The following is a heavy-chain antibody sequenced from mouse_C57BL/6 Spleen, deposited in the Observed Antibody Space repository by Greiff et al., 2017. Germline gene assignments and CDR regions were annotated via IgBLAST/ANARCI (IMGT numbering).Heavy chain of an antibody. CDR1: GYAFSSSW. J-gene: IGHJ2*01. Sequence: QVQLQQSGPELVKPGASVKISCKASGYAFSSSWMNWVKQRPGKGLEWIGRIYPGDGDTNYNGKFKGKATLTADKSSSTAYMQLSSLTSEDSAVYFCARVDYYGSSPFDYWGQGTTLTVSS. V-gene: IGHV1-82*01. D-gene: IGHD1-1*01. CDR3: ARVDYYGSSPFDY. CDR2: IYPGDGDT.